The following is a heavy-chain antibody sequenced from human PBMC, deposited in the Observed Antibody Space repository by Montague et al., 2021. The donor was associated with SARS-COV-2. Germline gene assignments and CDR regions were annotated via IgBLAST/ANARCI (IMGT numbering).Heavy chain of an antibody. J-gene: IGHJ6*02. CDR3: ARNAYNHYGLDD. CDR2: IDDSGTT. CDR1: GGSLSTYY. Sequence: SETLSLTCSVSGGSLSTYYWSWIRQPPGQGLEWIGNIDDSGTTRYNPSLRSRATISLDLSKNQFSLDLNSVTAADTDVSYCARNAYNHYGLDDWGQGTTVTVSS. V-gene: IGHV4-59*08.